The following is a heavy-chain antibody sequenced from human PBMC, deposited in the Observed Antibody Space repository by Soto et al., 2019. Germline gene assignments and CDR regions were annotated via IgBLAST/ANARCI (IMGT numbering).Heavy chain of an antibody. V-gene: IGHV2-70*01. CDR1: GFSLSTSGMC. CDR3: ARITSRRSYYYSGMDV. D-gene: IGHD3-16*01. J-gene: IGHJ6*02. CDR2: IDWHDDK. Sequence: SGPTLVNPTQTLTLTCTFSGFSLSTSGMCVNWIRQPPGKALEWLALIDWHDDKYYSTSLKTRLTISKGTSKNRVVLTMTNMDPEDTATYYCARITSRRSYYYSGMDVWGQGTTVTVSS.